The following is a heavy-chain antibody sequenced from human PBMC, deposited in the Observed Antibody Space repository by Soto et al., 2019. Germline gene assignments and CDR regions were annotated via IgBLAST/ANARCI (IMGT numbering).Heavy chain of an antibody. CDR2: MFSRVSD. D-gene: IGHD3-3*01. V-gene: IGHV4-59*01. Sequence: KTAETLSLTCTVSGDSIGSYHWSWVRQPPGKGLEWIGFMFSRVSDNYNPSLKSRVTISVDTSKSQFSLKLTSVTAADTAIYYCARHHPRSVAVVEIPFDCWGQGTLVTDSP. J-gene: IGHJ4*02. CDR1: GDSIGSYH. CDR3: ARHHPRSVAVVEIPFDC.